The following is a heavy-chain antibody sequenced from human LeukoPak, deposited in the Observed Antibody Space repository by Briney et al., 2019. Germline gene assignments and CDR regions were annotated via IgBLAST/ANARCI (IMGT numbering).Heavy chain of an antibody. V-gene: IGHV4-59*01. Sequence: SETLSLTCTVSGGSISSYYWSWIRQPSGKGLEWIGYIYYSGSTNYNPSLKSRVTISVDTSKNQFSLKLSSVTAADTAVYYCARRAAMVPYYFDYWGQGTLVTVSS. J-gene: IGHJ4*02. D-gene: IGHD5-18*01. CDR1: GGSISSYY. CDR2: IYYSGST. CDR3: ARRAAMVPYYFDY.